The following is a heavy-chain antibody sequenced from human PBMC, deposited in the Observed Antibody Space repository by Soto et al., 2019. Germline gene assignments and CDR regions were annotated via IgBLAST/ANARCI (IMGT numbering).Heavy chain of an antibody. V-gene: IGHV1-46*01. J-gene: IGHJ5*02. Sequence: ASVKVSCKASGYTFTRYYMHWVRQAPGQGLEWMGIINPSGGSTSYAQKFQGRVTMTRDTSTSTVYMELSSLRSEDTAVYYCARDPQAITIFGVVTGPFDPWGQGTLVTVSS. CDR2: INPSGGST. CDR1: GYTFTRYY. D-gene: IGHD3-3*01. CDR3: ARDPQAITIFGVVTGPFDP.